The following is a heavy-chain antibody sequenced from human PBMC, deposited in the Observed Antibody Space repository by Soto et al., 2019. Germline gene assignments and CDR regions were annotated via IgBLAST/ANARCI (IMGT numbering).Heavy chain of an antibody. D-gene: IGHD6-19*01. V-gene: IGHV3-33*01. Sequence: HPGGSLRLSCAASGFTFSSYGMHWVRQAPGKGLEWVAVIWYDGSNKYYADSVKGRFTISRDNSKNTLYLQMNSLRAEDTAVYYCARLYSSGWYGGKLDYWGQGTLVTVSS. J-gene: IGHJ4*02. CDR3: ARLYSSGWYGGKLDY. CDR1: GFTFSSYG. CDR2: IWYDGSNK.